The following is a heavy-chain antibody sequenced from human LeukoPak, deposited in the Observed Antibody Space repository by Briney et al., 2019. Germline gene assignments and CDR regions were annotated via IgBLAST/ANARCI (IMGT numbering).Heavy chain of an antibody. CDR1: GSTVSSNS. CDR2: IYSDNT. V-gene: IGHV3-66*03. J-gene: IGHJ6*03. D-gene: IGHD3-3*01. CDR3: ARDGRDPTYYDFWSGYYTGRHYYYYYMDV. Sequence: PGGSLRLSCTVSGSTVSSNSMSWVRQAPGKGLEWVSFIYSDNTHYSDSVKGRFTISRDNSKNTLYLQMNSLRAEDTAVYYCARDGRDPTYYDFWSGYYTGRHYYYYYMDVWGKGTTVTVSS.